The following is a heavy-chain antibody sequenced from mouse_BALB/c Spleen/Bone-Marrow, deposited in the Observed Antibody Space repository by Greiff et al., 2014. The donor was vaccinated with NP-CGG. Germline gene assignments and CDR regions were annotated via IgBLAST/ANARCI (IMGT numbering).Heavy chain of an antibody. V-gene: IGHV5-6-3*01. J-gene: IGHJ3*01. CDR3: ARDGYYVGFAY. Sequence: EVNLVESGGGLVQPGGSLKLSCAASGFTFSNYGMSWVRQTPDKRLELVATINSNGDTTYYSDSVKGRFTISRDNAKNTLYLQMNSLKSEDTAMYYCARDGYYVGFAYWGQGTLVTVSA. D-gene: IGHD2-3*01. CDR2: INSNGDTT. CDR1: GFTFSNYG.